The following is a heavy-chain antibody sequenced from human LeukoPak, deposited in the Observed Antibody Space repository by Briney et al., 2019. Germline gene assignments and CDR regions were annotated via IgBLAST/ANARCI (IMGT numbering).Heavy chain of an antibody. CDR1: GFTFSSYS. V-gene: IGHV3-48*01. D-gene: IGHD6-19*01. J-gene: IGHJ5*02. Sequence: GGSLRLSCAASGFTFSSYSMNWVRQAPGKGLEWVSYISSSSSTIYYADSVKGRFTISRDNSKNTLYLQMNSLRAEDTAVYYCARDQGSGCFDLWGQGTLVTVSS. CDR3: ARDQGSGCFDL. CDR2: ISSSSSTI.